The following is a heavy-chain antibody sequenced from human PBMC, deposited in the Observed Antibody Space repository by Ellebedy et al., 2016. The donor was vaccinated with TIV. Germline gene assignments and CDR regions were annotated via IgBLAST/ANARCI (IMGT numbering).Heavy chain of an antibody. V-gene: IGHV3-66*01. Sequence: GESLKISCTASGFIVSTNHMSWVRQAPGKGLEWVGGYTNYADSVKGRFTISRDNARNILYLHMNSLRDEDTAVYYCASRAASWYSDNNWSDPWGQGSPVTVSS. CDR1: GFIVSTNH. D-gene: IGHD6-13*01. J-gene: IGHJ5*02. CDR3: ASRAASWYSDNNWSDP. CDR2: GYT.